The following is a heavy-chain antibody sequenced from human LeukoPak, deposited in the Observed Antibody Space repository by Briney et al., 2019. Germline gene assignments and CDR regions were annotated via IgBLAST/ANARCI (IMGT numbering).Heavy chain of an antibody. CDR3: ARSGAAAGPFDY. CDR2: INPGGDNT. CDR1: GYTFTNYY. V-gene: IGHV1-46*01. D-gene: IGHD6-13*01. Sequence: ASVKVSCKASGYTFTNYYIHWVRQAPGQGLEWMGLINPGGDNTDYAQNFQGRVTMTRDTSTSTVYMGLSSLRSDDTAVYYCARSGAAAGPFDYWGQGTLVTVSS. J-gene: IGHJ4*02.